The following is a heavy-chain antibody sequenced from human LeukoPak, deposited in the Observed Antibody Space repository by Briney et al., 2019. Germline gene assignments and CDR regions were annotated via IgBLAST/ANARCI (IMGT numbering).Heavy chain of an antibody. CDR2: IYYSGST. CDR3: ASVRRGFGESSKYYAYYYMGV. J-gene: IGHJ6*03. Sequence: SETLSLTCTVSGGSISSGSYYWGWIRQPPGKGLEWIGNIYYSGSTYYNPSLKSRVTISLDTSKNQFSLKLSSLTAADTAVYYCASVRRGFGESSKYYAYYYMGVWGKGTTVTVSS. CDR1: GGSISSGSYY. V-gene: IGHV4-39*01. D-gene: IGHD3-10*01.